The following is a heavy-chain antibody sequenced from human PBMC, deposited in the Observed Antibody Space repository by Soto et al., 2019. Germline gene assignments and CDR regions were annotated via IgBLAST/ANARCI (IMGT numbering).Heavy chain of an antibody. CDR1: GFTVSSNY. V-gene: IGHV3-66*01. J-gene: IGHJ5*02. D-gene: IGHD2-15*01. Sequence: GGSLRLSCAASGFTVSSNYMSWVRQAPGKGLEWVSVIYSGGSTYYAGSVKGRFTISRDNSKNTLYLQMNSLRAEDTAVYYCARRTRLGYCSGGSCEEYNWFDPWGQGTLVTVSS. CDR2: IYSGGST. CDR3: ARRTRLGYCSGGSCEEYNWFDP.